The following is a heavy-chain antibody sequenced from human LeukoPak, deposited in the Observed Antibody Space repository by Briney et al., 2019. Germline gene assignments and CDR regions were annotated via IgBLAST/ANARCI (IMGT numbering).Heavy chain of an antibody. CDR1: GGSFSGYY. J-gene: IGHJ4*02. CDR3: ARLAVAGTDKIDY. Sequence: SETLSLTCAVYGGSFSGYYWSWIRQPPGKGLEWIGEINHSGSTSYNPSLKSRVTISVDTSKNQFSLKLSSVTAADTAVYYCARLAVAGTDKIDYWGQGTLVTVSS. D-gene: IGHD6-19*01. V-gene: IGHV4-34*01. CDR2: INHSGST.